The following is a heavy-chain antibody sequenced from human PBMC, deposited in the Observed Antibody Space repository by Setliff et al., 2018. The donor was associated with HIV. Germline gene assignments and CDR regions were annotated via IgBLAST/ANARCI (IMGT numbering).Heavy chain of an antibody. CDR1: GFTFSSYW. Sequence: QAGGSLRLSCAGSGFTFSSYWMSWVRQAPGKGLEWVANIKQYGSEKYYVDSVKGRFTISRDNAKNSRYLQMNSLRAEDTAVYYCATDKVATLDYWGQGTLVTVSS. CDR2: IKQYGSEK. D-gene: IGHD5-12*01. V-gene: IGHV3-7*01. CDR3: ATDKVATLDY. J-gene: IGHJ4*02.